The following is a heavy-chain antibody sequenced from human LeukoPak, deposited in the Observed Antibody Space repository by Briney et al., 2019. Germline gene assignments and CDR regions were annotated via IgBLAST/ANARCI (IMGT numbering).Heavy chain of an antibody. CDR2: IYYSGST. Sequence: SETLSLTCTVSGGSISSGDYYWRWIRQPPGKGLEWIGYIYYSGSTYYNPSLKSRVSISVDTSKTQFSLKLSSVTAADTAVYYCARDYSGSYSNYYGMDVWGQGTTVTVSS. CDR3: ARDYSGSYSNYYGMDV. V-gene: IGHV4-30-4*01. D-gene: IGHD1-26*01. CDR1: GGSISSGDYY. J-gene: IGHJ6*02.